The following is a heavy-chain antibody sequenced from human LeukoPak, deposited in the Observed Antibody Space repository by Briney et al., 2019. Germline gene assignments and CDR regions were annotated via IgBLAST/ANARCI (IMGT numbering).Heavy chain of an antibody. D-gene: IGHD6-19*01. CDR2: ISAYNGNT. Sequence: ASVKVSCKASGYTFTSYGISWVRQAPGQGLEWMGWISAYNGNTNYAQKLQGRVTMTTDTSTSTAYMELRSLRSEDTAVYYCARGAGGWYYRAYFDYWGQGTLVTVSS. J-gene: IGHJ4*02. V-gene: IGHV1-18*01. CDR1: GYTFTSYG. CDR3: ARGAGGWYYRAYFDY.